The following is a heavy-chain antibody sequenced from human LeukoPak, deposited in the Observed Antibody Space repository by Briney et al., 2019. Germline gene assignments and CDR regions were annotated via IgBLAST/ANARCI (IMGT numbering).Heavy chain of an antibody. CDR1: GYTFTGYY. D-gene: IGHD3-9*01. V-gene: IGHV1-2*04. CDR2: INPNSGGT. J-gene: IGHJ3*02. Sequence: GASVKVSCKASGYTFTGYYIHWVRQAPGQGLEWMGWINPNSGGTNYAQKFQGWVTMTRDTSISTAYMELSRLRSDDTAVYYCARATHYDILTGYSDAFDIWGQGTMVTVSS. CDR3: ARATHYDILTGYSDAFDI.